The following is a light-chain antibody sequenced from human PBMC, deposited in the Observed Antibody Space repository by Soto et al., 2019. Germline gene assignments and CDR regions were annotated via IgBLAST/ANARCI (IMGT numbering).Light chain of an antibody. CDR3: LSYTRNTTLL. J-gene: IGLJ2*01. CDR2: EVN. V-gene: IGLV2-14*01. CDR1: SSDVCEENY. Sequence: QSALTQPPSASGSPGQSVTITCSGTSSDVCEENYVSWYQQHPGKVPKLILYEVNNRPSGVSNRFYGSKSGNTASLTIAGLQTEDEADYYCLSYTRNTTLLFGGGTKLTVL.